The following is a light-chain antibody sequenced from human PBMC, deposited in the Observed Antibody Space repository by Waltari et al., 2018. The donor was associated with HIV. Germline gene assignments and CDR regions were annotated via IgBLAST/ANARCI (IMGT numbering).Light chain of an antibody. V-gene: IGLV1-40*01. CDR2: GNS. Sequence: QSVLTQPPSVSGAPGQRVTISWTGSSSNIGAGYHVHWYQQLPGTAPKLLIYGNSNRPSGVPDRFSGSKSGTSASLAITGLQAEDEADYYCQSHDSSLSGYVFGTGTKVTVL. CDR3: QSHDSSLSGYV. J-gene: IGLJ1*01. CDR1: SSNIGAGYH.